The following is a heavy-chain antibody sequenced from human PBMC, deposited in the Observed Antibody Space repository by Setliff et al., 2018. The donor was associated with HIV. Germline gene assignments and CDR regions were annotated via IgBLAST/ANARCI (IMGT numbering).Heavy chain of an antibody. CDR2: IYYSGTT. CDR3: ARGGATGTTRLDY. J-gene: IGHJ4*02. CDR1: GGSISSGGYY. D-gene: IGHD1-7*01. Sequence: PSETLSLTCTVSGGSISSGGYYWTWIRQHPGKGLEWIGFIYYSGTTYYNPSLKSRVTISVDTSQNQVSLTLTSVTAADTAVYYCARGGATGTTRLDYWGQGTLVTVSS. V-gene: IGHV4-31*03.